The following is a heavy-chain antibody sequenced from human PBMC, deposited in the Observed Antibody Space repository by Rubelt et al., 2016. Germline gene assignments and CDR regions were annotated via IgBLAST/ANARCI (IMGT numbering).Heavy chain of an antibody. V-gene: IGHV1-18*01. CDR3: ARVSGTTNNWFDP. CDR2: ISAYNGNT. Sequence: QVQLVQSGAEVKKPGASVKVSCKASGYTFTSYGISWVRQAPGQGLEWMGWISAYNGNTNYAQKRQGRVTMTTNTSTSTAYRELRSLRSDDTAVYYCARVSGTTNNWFDPWGQGTLVTVSS. J-gene: IGHJ5*02. D-gene: IGHD1-1*01. CDR1: GYTFTSYG.